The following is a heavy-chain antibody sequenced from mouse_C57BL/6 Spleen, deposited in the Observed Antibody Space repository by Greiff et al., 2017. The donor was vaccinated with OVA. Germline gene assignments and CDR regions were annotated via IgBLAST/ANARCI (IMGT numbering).Heavy chain of an antibody. CDR1: GFTFSDYY. CDR3: ARGDYYGSLFDY. D-gene: IGHD1-1*01. J-gene: IGHJ2*01. V-gene: IGHV5-16*01. Sequence: DVKLVESEGGLVQPGSSMKLSCTASGFTFSDYYMAWVRQVPEKGLEWVANINYDGSSTYYLDSLKSRFIISRDNAKNILYLQMSSLKSEDTATYYCARGDYYGSLFDYWGQGTTLTVSS. CDR2: INYDGSST.